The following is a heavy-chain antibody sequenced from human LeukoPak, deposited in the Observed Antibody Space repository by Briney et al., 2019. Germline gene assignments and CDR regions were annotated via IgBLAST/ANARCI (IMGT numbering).Heavy chain of an antibody. CDR1: GFTFSSYN. V-gene: IGHV3-21*01. J-gene: IGHJ4*02. D-gene: IGHD2-21*01. CDR3: AKDFRIGYSAHFDY. Sequence: GGSLRLSCAASGFTFSSYNMNWVRQAPGKGLEWVSSISSSSSYIYYADSVKGRFTISRDNAKNSLYLQMNSLRAEDTAVYYCAKDFRIGYSAHFDYWGQGALVTVSS. CDR2: ISSSSSYI.